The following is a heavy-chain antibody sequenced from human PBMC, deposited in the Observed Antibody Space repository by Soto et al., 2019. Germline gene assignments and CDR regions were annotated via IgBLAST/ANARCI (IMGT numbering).Heavy chain of an antibody. D-gene: IGHD6-19*01. V-gene: IGHV3-30*18. CDR2: ISYDGSNK. CDR1: GFTFSSYG. Sequence: GGSLRLSCAASGFTFSSYGMHWVRQAPGKGLEWVAVISYDGSNKYYADSVKGRFTISRDNSKNTLYLQMNSLRAEDTAVYYCAKDQVAVAGIGSRAFDIWGQGTMVTVSS. J-gene: IGHJ3*02. CDR3: AKDQVAVAGIGSRAFDI.